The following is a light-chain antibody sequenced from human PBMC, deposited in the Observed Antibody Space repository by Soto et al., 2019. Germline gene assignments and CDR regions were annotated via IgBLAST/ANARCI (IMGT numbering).Light chain of an antibody. CDR2: GAS. CDR3: QQRSNWPPLT. J-gene: IGKJ5*01. Sequence: EIVMTQSPATLSVSPGERATLSCRASQSVNSNLAWYQQKPGQAPRLLIYGASTRATGIPARFSGSGSGTDFTLTISSLEPEDFAVYYCQQRSNWPPLTFGQGTRLESK. CDR1: QSVNSN. V-gene: IGKV3-15*01.